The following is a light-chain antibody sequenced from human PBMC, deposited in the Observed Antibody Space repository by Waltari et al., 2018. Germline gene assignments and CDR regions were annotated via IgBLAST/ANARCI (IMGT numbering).Light chain of an antibody. Sequence: EIVLTQSPATLSLSPGERANLSCRASQSVSNLLAWYQQKPGQAPRLLIYEASKRATRIPARFSGSGSGTDFTLTINSLEPEDFAVYYCQQRSNWPPLTFGGGTKVEIK. J-gene: IGKJ4*01. CDR1: QSVSNL. CDR3: QQRSNWPPLT. V-gene: IGKV3-11*01. CDR2: EAS.